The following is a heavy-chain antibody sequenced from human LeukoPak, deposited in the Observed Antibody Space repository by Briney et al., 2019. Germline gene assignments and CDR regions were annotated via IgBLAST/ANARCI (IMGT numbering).Heavy chain of an antibody. CDR1: GGSISSYY. J-gene: IGHJ4*02. CDR3: ATAPRYCSSTSCSMNFDY. CDR2: IYYSGST. V-gene: IGHV4-59*01. D-gene: IGHD2-2*01. Sequence: SETLSFTCAVSGGSISSYYWSWIRQPPGKGLEWIGYIYYSGSTNYNPSLKSRVTISVDTSKNQFSLKLSSVTAADTAVYYCATAPRYCSSTSCSMNFDYWGQGTLVTVSS.